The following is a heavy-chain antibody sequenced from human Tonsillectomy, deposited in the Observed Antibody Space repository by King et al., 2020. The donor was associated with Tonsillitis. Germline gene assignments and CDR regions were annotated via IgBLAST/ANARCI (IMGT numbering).Heavy chain of an antibody. V-gene: IGHV3-49*04. CDR3: TRALYGDSYFDF. D-gene: IGHD4-17*01. CDR2: IRSEAYGGTT. Sequence: QLVQSGGGLVQPARSLRLSCTASGFTFGDYAMSWVRQAPGKGLEWVGFIRSEAYGGTTDYAASVKGRFTISRDSSKTIAYLQMNSLKTEDTAVYYCTRALYGDSYFDFWGQGTLVTVSS. J-gene: IGHJ4*02. CDR1: GFTFGDYA.